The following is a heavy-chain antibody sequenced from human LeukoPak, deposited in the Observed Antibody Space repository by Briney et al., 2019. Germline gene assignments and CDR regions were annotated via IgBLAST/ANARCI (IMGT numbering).Heavy chain of an antibody. V-gene: IGHV3-15*01. J-gene: IGHJ2*01. CDR3: TTPPNYLDL. CDR1: GFTFTNAL. CDR2: IKSKIDGGTT. Sequence: GGSLRLSCAASGFTFTNALMSWVRRAPGKGLEWVGRIKSKIDGGTTGYAAPVNGRFTISRDDSKNTLYLQMNSLKTEDTTIYYCTTPPNYLDLWGRGTLVTVSS.